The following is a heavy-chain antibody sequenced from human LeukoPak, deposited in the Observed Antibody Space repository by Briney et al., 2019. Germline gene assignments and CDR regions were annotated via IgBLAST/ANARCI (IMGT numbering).Heavy chain of an antibody. CDR2: IYYSGST. CDR1: GGSISSGGYY. J-gene: IGHJ6*02. CDR3: ARVHYYDSSGYYYVPLYYYYYGMDV. Sequence: SETLSLTCTVSGGSISSGGYYWSWIRQHPGKGLEWIVYIYYSGSTYYNPSLKSRVTISVDTSKNQFSLKLSSVTAADTAVYYCARVHYYDSSGYYYVPLYYYYYGMDVWGQGTTVTVSS. D-gene: IGHD3-22*01. V-gene: IGHV4-31*03.